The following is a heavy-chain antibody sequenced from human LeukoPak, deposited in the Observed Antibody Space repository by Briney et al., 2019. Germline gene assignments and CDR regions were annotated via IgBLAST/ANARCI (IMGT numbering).Heavy chain of an antibody. Sequence: PGGSLRLSCAASGFNFTNYNMNWVRQAPGKGLELVSSIHSSSGSIYYADSLKGRFTISRDNAKNSLYLQMNSLRAEDTAVYYCARDLLSTAGYFDYWGQGTLVTVSS. CDR3: ARDLLSTAGYFDY. CDR1: GFNFTNYN. D-gene: IGHD6-19*01. V-gene: IGHV3-21*01. CDR2: IHSSSGSI. J-gene: IGHJ4*02.